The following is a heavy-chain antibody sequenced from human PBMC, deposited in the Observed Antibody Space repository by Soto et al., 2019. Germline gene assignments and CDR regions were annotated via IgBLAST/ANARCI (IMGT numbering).Heavy chain of an antibody. J-gene: IGHJ4*02. CDR2: ISSSSSYI. V-gene: IGHV3-21*01. CDR1: GFTFSSYS. CDR3: ARDLGYSGSPGMDF. D-gene: IGHD1-26*01. Sequence: GGSLRLSCAASGFTFSSYSMNWVRQAPGKGLEWVSSISSSSSYIYYADSVKGRFTISRDNAKNSLYLQMNSLRAEDTAVYYCARDLGYSGSPGMDFWGQGIQVTVSS.